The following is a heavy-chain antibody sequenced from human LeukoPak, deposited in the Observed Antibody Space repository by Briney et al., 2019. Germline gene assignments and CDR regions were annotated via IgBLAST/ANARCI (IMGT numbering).Heavy chain of an antibody. V-gene: IGHV5-51*01. Sequence: GESLKISCKVSGYTFSSHWIAWVRQMPGKGLEWMGIIYPGDSDTRYSPSFQGQVTISADKSISTAYLQWSSPQASGTAIYCARSTGGTGPLDYWGQGTLVTVSS. D-gene: IGHD2-8*02. CDR2: IYPGDSDT. CDR3: ARSTGGTGPLDY. J-gene: IGHJ4*02. CDR1: GYTFSSHW.